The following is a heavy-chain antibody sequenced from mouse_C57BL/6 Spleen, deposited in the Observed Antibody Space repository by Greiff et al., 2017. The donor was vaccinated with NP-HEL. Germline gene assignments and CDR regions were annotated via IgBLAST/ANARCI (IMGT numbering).Heavy chain of an antibody. CDR3: AREGIYYGSSHWYFDV. J-gene: IGHJ1*03. V-gene: IGHV5-4*01. CDR1: GFTFSSYA. CDR2: ISDGGSYT. D-gene: IGHD1-1*01. Sequence: EVQVVESGGGLVKPGGSLKLSCAASGFTFSSYAMSWVRQTPEKRLEWVATISDGGSYTYYPDNVKGRFTISRDNAKNNLYLQMSHLKSEDTAMYYCAREGIYYGSSHWYFDVWGTGTTVTVSS.